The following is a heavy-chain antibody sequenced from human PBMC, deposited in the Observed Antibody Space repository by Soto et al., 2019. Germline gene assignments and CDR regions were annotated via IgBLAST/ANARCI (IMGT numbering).Heavy chain of an antibody. CDR2: ISGNSGSK. D-gene: IGHD3-22*01. CDR1: GFNFDDYA. V-gene: IGHV3-9*01. CDR3: AKDMLEYYYDRSGYFQH. Sequence: PVGSLRLSCAASGFNFDDYAMHWVRQAPGKGLEWVSGISGNSGSKGYADSVKGRFTISRDNAKNSLYLQMNSLRAEDTALYYCAKDMLEYYYDRSGYFQHWGQGTLVTVSS. J-gene: IGHJ1*01.